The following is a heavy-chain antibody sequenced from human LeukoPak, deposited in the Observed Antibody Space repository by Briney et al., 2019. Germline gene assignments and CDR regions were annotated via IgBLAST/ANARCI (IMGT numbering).Heavy chain of an antibody. D-gene: IGHD3-22*01. CDR2: TYYSGST. CDR3: ARVSTYYYDSSGKGTNYDY. Sequence: SETLSLTCTVSGGSISSYYWSWIRQPPGKGLEWIGYTYYSGSTNYNPSLKSRVTISVDTSKNQFSLKLSSVTAADTAVYYCARVSTYYYDSSGKGTNYDYWGQGTLVTVSS. J-gene: IGHJ4*02. V-gene: IGHV4-59*01. CDR1: GGSISSYY.